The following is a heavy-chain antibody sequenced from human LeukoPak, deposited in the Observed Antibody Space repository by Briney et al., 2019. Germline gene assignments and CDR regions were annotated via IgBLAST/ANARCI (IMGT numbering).Heavy chain of an antibody. CDR2: IIPIFGTA. V-gene: IGHV1-69*13. D-gene: IGHD5-12*01. Sequence: GASVKVSCTASGGTFSSYAISWVRQAPGQGLEWMGGIIPIFGTANYAQKFQGRVTITADESTSTAYMELSSLRSEDTAVYYCARVEIVGTPPDYWGQGTLVTVSS. J-gene: IGHJ4*02. CDR1: GGTFSSYA. CDR3: ARVEIVGTPPDY.